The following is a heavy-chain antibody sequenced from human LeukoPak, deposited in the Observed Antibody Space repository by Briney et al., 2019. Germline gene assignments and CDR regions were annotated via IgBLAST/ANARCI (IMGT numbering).Heavy chain of an antibody. CDR1: GFTFSSYS. CDR2: ISSSSSYI. V-gene: IGHV3-21*01. J-gene: IGHJ3*02. CDR3: ARAHGDGTTYYDFWSGYHDAFDI. Sequence: GGSLRLSCAASGFTFSSYSMNWVRQALGKGLEWVSSISSSSSYIYYADSVKGRFTISRDNAKNSLYLQMNSLRAEDTAVYYCARAHGDGTTYYDFWSGYHDAFDIWGQGTMVTVSS. D-gene: IGHD3-3*01.